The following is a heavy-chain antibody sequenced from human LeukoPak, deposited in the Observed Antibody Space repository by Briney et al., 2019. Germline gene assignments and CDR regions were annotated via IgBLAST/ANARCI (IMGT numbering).Heavy chain of an antibody. CDR1: GFTFSIYW. J-gene: IGHJ4*02. D-gene: IGHD4-11*01. CDR2: INSDGTRT. V-gene: IGHV3-74*01. Sequence: PGGSLRLSCAASGFTFSIYWMNWVRQAPGKGLVWVSRINSDGTRTSYADSVKGRFTISRDNAKNTLYLQMNSLRAEDTAVYYCARDDHSDYMNDYWGQGTLVTVSS. CDR3: ARDDHSDYMNDY.